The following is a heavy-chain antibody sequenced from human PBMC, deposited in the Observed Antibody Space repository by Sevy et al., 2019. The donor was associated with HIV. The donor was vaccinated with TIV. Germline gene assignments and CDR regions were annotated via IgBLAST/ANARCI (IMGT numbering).Heavy chain of an antibody. CDR1: GFTFSSYA. J-gene: IGHJ6*02. V-gene: IGHV3-30-3*01. D-gene: IGHD3-10*01. CDR2: ISYDGSNK. CDR3: AEGRITMVWGVTLYPYYYGMDV. Sequence: GGSLRLSCAASGFTFSSYAMHWVRQAPGKGLEWVAVISYDGSNKYYADSVKGRFTISRDNSKNTLYLQMNSLRAEDTAWYYCAEGRITMVWGVTLYPYYYGMDVWGQGTTVTVSS.